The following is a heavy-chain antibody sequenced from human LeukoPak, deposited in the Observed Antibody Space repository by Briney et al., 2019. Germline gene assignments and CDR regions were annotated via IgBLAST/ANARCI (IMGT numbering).Heavy chain of an antibody. D-gene: IGHD6-13*01. V-gene: IGHV1-18*01. CDR2: ISAYNGNT. CDR3: ARDGQYSSSWYSIYYYYYYMDV. Sequence: GASVKVSCKASGHTFTSYGISWVRQAPGQGLEWMGWISAYNGNTNYARKLQGRVTMTTDTSTSTAYMELRSLRSDDTAVYYCARDGQYSSSWYSIYYYYYYMDVWGKGTTVTVSS. J-gene: IGHJ6*03. CDR1: GHTFTSYG.